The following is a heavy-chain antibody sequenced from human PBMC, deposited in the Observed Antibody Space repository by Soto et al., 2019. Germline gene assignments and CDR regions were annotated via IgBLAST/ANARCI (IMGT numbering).Heavy chain of an antibody. D-gene: IGHD3-10*01. V-gene: IGHV1-3*01. CDR1: GYTFTDYA. Sequence: GASVKVSCKASGYTFTDYAMHWVRQAPGQRLEWMGWINAGNGNTKYSQKFQGRVTITRDTSASTAYMELSSVTAADTAVYYCAREPRLLIWFGELHDWGRGTLVTVSS. J-gene: IGHJ4*02. CDR2: INAGNGNT. CDR3: AREPRLLIWFGELHD.